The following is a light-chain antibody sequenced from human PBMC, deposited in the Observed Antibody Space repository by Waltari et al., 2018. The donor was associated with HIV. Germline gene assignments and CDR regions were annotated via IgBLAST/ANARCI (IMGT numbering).Light chain of an antibody. V-gene: IGLV2-23*02. Sequence: QSALTQPASVSGSPGQSITISCTGTSSDVGGYNYCPWYQQHPGKPTTLMIYEVSNRPSGVSTRFSCSKSGNPASLTISGLQAEDEADYYCCSYAGSSTYVFGTGTKVTVL. CDR3: CSYAGSSTYV. J-gene: IGLJ1*01. CDR2: EVS. CDR1: SSDVGGYNY.